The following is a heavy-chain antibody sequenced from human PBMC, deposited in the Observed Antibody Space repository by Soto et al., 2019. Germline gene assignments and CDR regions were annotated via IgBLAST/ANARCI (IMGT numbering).Heavy chain of an antibody. CDR2: ISAYNGNT. J-gene: IGHJ6*02. D-gene: IGHD2-2*01. V-gene: IGHV1-18*01. Sequence: ASVKVSCKASGYTFTSYGISWVRQAPGQGLEWMGWISAYNGNTNYAQKLQGRVTMTTDTSTSTAYMELRSLRSDDTAVYYCARELGFCSSTSCYDESNYYYGMDVWGQGTTVTVSS. CDR1: GYTFTSYG. CDR3: ARELGFCSSTSCYDESNYYYGMDV.